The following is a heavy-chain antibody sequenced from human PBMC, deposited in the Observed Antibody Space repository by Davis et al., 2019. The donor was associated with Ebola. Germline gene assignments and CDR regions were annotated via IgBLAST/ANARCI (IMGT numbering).Heavy chain of an antibody. CDR1: GYTFTGYY. Sequence: ASVKVSCKASGYTFTGYYMHWVRQAPGQGLEWMGWINPNSGGTNYAQKFQGRVTITRDTSASTAYMELSSLRSEDTAVYYCARDIGSYYDYWGQGTLVTVSS. CDR2: INPNSGGT. D-gene: IGHD1-26*01. V-gene: IGHV1-2*02. CDR3: ARDIGSYYDY. J-gene: IGHJ4*02.